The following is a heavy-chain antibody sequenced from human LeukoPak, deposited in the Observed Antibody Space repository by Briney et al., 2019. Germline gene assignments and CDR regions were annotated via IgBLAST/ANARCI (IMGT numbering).Heavy chain of an antibody. D-gene: IGHD2-15*01. Sequence: SETLSLTCTVSGGSISSYYWSWIRQPAGKGLEWIGRFYPSGSTSYDPVLKSRVSMSVDTSKNQFYLKLTSVAAADTAVYYCARDPSLFSGYFDSWGQGTLVTVSS. CDR3: ARDPSLFSGYFDS. J-gene: IGHJ4*02. CDR2: FYPSGST. CDR1: GGSISSYY. V-gene: IGHV4-4*07.